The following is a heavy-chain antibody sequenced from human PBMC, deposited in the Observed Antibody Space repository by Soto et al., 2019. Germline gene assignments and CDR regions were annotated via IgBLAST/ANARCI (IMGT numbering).Heavy chain of an antibody. D-gene: IGHD3-9*01. CDR1: GFTFRDYF. J-gene: IGHJ4*02. V-gene: IGHV3-11*01. CDR2: ISRSDNTI. Sequence: PGGSLRLSCAASGFTFRDYFMSWIRQAPGKGLEWVSYISRSDNTIYYADSVKGRFTISRDNAKNSLYLQMNSLRAEDTAVYYCARDYVDLASAFDYWGKGTLVTVSS. CDR3: ARDYVDLASAFDY.